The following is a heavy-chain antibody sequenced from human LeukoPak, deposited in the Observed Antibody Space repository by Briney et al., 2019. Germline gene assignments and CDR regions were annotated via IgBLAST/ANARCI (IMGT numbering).Heavy chain of an antibody. CDR1: GGSISSYY. CDR2: IDYSGGT. CDR3: ARGRPRKYYYGMDV. V-gene: IGHV4-59*01. J-gene: IGHJ6*02. Sequence: SETLSLTCTVSGGSISSYYWTWIRQTPGKGLECVGYIDYSGGTNYNPSLKSRVTISVDTSKNQFSLKLSSVTAADTAVYYCARGRPRKYYYGMDVWGQETTVTVSS. D-gene: IGHD6-6*01.